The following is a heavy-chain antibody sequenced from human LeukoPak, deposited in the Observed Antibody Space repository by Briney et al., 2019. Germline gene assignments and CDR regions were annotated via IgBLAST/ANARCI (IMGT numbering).Heavy chain of an antibody. J-gene: IGHJ3*02. CDR3: AREAGEDAFDI. V-gene: IGHV3-21*05. CDR2: ISSSSSYI. Sequence: GGSLRLSCAASGFTFSSYEMNWVRQAPGKGLEWVSYISSSSSYIYYADSVKGRFTISRDNAKNSLYLQMNSLRAEDTAVYYCAREAGEDAFDIWGQGTMVTVSS. D-gene: IGHD7-27*01. CDR1: GFTFSSYE.